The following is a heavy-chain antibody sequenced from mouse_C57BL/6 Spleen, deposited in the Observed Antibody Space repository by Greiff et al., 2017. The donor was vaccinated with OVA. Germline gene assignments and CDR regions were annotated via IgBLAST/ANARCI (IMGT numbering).Heavy chain of an antibody. CDR3: ASITAVVARGGYFDV. Sequence: EVKLMESGGGLVKPGGSLKLSCAASGFTFSDYGMHWVRQAPEKGLEWVAYISSGSSIIYYADTVKGRFTISRDNATNTLFMQVTSLRSEDTAMYYCASITAVVARGGYFDVWGTGTTVTVSS. CDR2: ISSGSSII. CDR1: GFTFSDYG. V-gene: IGHV5-17*01. D-gene: IGHD1-1*01. J-gene: IGHJ1*03.